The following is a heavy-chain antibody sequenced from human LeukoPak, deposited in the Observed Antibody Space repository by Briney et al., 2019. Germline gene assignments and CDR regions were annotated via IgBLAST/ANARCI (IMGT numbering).Heavy chain of an antibody. CDR1: GYTFTSYG. V-gene: IGHV1-18*01. D-gene: IGHD3-10*01. CDR3: ARERFGELFCYYYGMDV. J-gene: IGHJ6*02. CDR2: ISAYNGNT. Sequence: ASVKVSCKASGYTFTSYGISWVRQAPGQGLEWMGWISAYNGNTNHAQKLQGRVTMTTDTSTSTAYMELRSLRSDDTAVYYCARERFGELFCYYYGMDVWGQGTTVTVSS.